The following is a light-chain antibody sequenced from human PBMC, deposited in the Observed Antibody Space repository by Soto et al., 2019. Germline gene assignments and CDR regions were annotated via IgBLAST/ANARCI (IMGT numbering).Light chain of an antibody. CDR1: QGISSY. CDR2: AAS. J-gene: IGKJ3*01. V-gene: IGKV1-9*01. CDR3: QQLHSYPFT. Sequence: DIQLTQSPSFLSASVGDRVTITCRASQGISSYLAWFQQEPGKAPKLLIYAASTLQSGVPSRFSGSGSGTEFTLTISSLQPEDFATYYCQQLHSYPFTFGPGTKVDIK.